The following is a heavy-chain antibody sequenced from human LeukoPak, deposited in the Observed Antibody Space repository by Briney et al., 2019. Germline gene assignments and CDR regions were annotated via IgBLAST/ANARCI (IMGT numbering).Heavy chain of an antibody. J-gene: IGHJ4*02. CDR2: IGSSSSYI. CDR1: GFTFSSYS. Sequence: PGGSLRLSCAASGFTFSSYSMNWVRQAPGKGLEWVSSIGSSSSYIYYADSVKGRFTISRDNAKNSLYLQMNSLRAEDTAVYYCARVFGYSRSGPTSIDYWGQGTLVTVSS. CDR3: ARVFGYSRSGPTSIDY. D-gene: IGHD5-18*01. V-gene: IGHV3-21*01.